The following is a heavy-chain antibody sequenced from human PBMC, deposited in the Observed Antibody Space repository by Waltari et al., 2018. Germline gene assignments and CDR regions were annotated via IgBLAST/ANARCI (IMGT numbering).Heavy chain of an antibody. CDR1: GYTFTDYY. V-gene: IGHV1-2*06. Sequence: QVQVEQSGAEVKKPGASVKVSCKASGYTFTDYYMHWVRQAPGQGLEWMGRINPNSGDTTYTQRFQGRVTMTGDTSISTAYMELSRLTSDDTAVYYCARGSSRPTYYYYMDVWGKGTTVTVSS. CDR2: INPNSGDT. J-gene: IGHJ6*03. CDR3: ARGSSRPTYYYYMDV.